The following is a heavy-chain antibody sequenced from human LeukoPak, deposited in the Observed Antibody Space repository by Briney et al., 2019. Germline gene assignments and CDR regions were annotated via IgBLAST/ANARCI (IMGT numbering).Heavy chain of an antibody. CDR1: GGSISSYY. Sequence: SETLSLTCTVSGGSISSYYWSWIRQPPGKGLEWIGYIYYSGSTNYNPSLKSRVTISVDTSKNQFSLKLSSVTAADTAVYYCARYSGSSGYYYVSYWGQGTLVTVSS. CDR3: ARYSGSSGYYYVSY. V-gene: IGHV4-59*01. D-gene: IGHD3-22*01. CDR2: IYYSGST. J-gene: IGHJ4*02.